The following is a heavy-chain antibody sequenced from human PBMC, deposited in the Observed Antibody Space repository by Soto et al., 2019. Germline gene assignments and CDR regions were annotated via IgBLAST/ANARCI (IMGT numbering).Heavy chain of an antibody. J-gene: IGHJ3*02. CDR3: AHRPPTYYYDSSGYFPAFDI. Sequence: SGPTLVNPTQTLTLTCTFSGFSLSTSGVGVGWIRQPPGKALEWLALIYWNDDKRYSPSLKSRLTITKDTSKNQVVLTMTNMDPVDTATYYCAHRPPTYYYDSSGYFPAFDIWGQGT. CDR2: IYWNDDK. CDR1: GFSLSTSGVG. V-gene: IGHV2-5*01. D-gene: IGHD3-22*01.